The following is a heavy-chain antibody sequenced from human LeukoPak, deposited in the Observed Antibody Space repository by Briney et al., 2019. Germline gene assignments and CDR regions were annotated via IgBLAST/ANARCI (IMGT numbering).Heavy chain of an antibody. CDR1: EFTFSRYW. CDR3: ARYSGLNHREFDF. J-gene: IGHJ4*02. D-gene: IGHD5-12*01. Sequence: GGSLRVSCAASEFTFSRYWMGWVRQAPGKGLEWVANIKQDSSEKYYVDSVKGRFTISRDNAKNSLYLQMNSLRAEGTAVHYCARYSGLNHREFDFWGQETLVTVSS. CDR2: IKQDSSEK. V-gene: IGHV3-7*01.